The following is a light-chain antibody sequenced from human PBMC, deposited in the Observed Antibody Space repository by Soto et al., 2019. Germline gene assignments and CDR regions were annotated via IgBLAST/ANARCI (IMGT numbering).Light chain of an antibody. J-gene: IGKJ1*01. V-gene: IGKV1-5*03. CDR1: QGISNY. Sequence: DIQMTQSPSALSASVGDRVTITCRASQGISNYLAWYQQKPGKAPKLLIYKASTLKSGVPSRFSGSGSGTEFTLTISSLQPDDFATYYCQHYNSYSEAFGQGTKVDIK. CDR3: QHYNSYSEA. CDR2: KAS.